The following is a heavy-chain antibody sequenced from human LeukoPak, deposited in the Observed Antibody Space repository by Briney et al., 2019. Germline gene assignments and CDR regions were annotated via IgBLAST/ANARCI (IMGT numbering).Heavy chain of an antibody. CDR3: ARTTSYDKAWFDP. J-gene: IGHJ5*02. CDR2: IYYSGIT. D-gene: IGHD3-22*01. V-gene: IGHV4-59*01. CDR1: GGSISSDY. Sequence: SETLSLTCTVSGGSISSDYWSWIRQPPGKGLEWIGYIYYSGITNYNPSLKSRVTISVDTSKNQFSLKLTSVTAADTAVYYCARTTSYDKAWFDPWGQGTLVTVSS.